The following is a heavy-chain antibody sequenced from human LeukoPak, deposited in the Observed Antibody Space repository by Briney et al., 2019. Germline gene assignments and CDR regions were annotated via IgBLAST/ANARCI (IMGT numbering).Heavy chain of an antibody. CDR3: AKPGEYSSGWNFDY. Sequence: GGSLRLSCAASGFTFSSYSMNWVRQAPGKGLEWVSSISSSSSYIYYADSVKGRFTISRDNSKNTLYLQMNSLRAEDTAVYYCAKPGEYSSGWNFDYWGQGTLVTVSS. D-gene: IGHD6-19*01. J-gene: IGHJ4*02. CDR2: ISSSSSYI. CDR1: GFTFSSYS. V-gene: IGHV3-21*04.